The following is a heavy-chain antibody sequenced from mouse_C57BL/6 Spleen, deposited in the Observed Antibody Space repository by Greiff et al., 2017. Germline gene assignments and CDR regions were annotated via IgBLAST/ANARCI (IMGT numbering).Heavy chain of an antibody. J-gene: IGHJ2*01. D-gene: IGHD2-3*01. Sequence: QVQLQQPGAELVRPGSSVKLSCKASGYTFTSYWMDWVKQRPGQGLEWIGNIYPSDSETHYNQKFKDKATLTVDKSSSTAYMQLSSLTSEDSAVYYCARGSYEYYFDYWGQGTTLTVSS. CDR1: GYTFTSYW. CDR2: IYPSDSET. CDR3: ARGSYEYYFDY. V-gene: IGHV1-61*01.